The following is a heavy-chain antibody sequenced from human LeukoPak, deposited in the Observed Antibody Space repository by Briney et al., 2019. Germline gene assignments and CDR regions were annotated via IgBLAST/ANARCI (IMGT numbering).Heavy chain of an antibody. Sequence: ASVRVSCKTSGYTFSNFGINWVRQAPGQGLEWMGWFSAYNGNTNYAQKLQDRVTMTTDTSTNTAYMELRSLRSDDTAVYFCARGVAGTEGLFEYWGQGTLVTVSS. D-gene: IGHD6-19*01. CDR2: FSAYNGNT. J-gene: IGHJ4*02. CDR1: GYTFSNFG. CDR3: ARGVAGTEGLFEY. V-gene: IGHV1-18*01.